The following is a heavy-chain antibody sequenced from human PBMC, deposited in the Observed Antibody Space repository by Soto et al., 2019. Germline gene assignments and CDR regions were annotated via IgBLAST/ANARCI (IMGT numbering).Heavy chain of an antibody. D-gene: IGHD2-21*01. V-gene: IGHV1-2*02. J-gene: IGHJ4*02. CDR1: GYTFTGYY. CDR2: INPNSGGT. Sequence: ASVKVSCKASGYTFTGYYMHWVRQAPGQGLEWMGWINPNSGGTNYAQKFQGRVTMSRDTSISTAYMELSRLRSDDTAVYYCARDHVSLRLVGGDFDFWGQGTLVTVSS. CDR3: ARDHVSLRLVGGDFDF.